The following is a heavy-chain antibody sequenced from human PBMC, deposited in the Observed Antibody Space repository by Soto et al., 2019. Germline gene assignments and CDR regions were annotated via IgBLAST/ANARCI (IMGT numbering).Heavy chain of an antibody. D-gene: IGHD2-2*01. CDR3: ARVGGYCSSTSCYPYYYYGMDV. Sequence: QVQLVQSGAEVKKPGSSVKVSCKASGGTFSSYAISWVRQAPGQGLEWMGGIIPIFGTANYAQKFQGRVTITADESTSTAYMELSSLRSADTAVYYCARVGGYCSSTSCYPYYYYGMDVWGQGTTVTVSS. J-gene: IGHJ6*02. CDR2: IIPIFGTA. V-gene: IGHV1-69*01. CDR1: GGTFSSYA.